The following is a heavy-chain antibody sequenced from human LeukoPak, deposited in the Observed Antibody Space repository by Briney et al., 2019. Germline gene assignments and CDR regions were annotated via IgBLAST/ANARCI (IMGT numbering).Heavy chain of an antibody. CDR2: IYTSGST. Sequence: SETLSLTCTVSGGSISSGSYYWSWIRQPAGKGLEWIGRIYTSGSTNYNPSLKSRVTMSVDTSRNQFSLKLSSVTAADTAVYYCARDRYSSGWYSWFDPWGQGTLVTVSS. D-gene: IGHD6-19*01. J-gene: IGHJ5*02. V-gene: IGHV4-61*02. CDR1: GGSISSGSYY. CDR3: ARDRYSSGWYSWFDP.